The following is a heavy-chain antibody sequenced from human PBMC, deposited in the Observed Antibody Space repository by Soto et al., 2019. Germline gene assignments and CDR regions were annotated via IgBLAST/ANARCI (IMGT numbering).Heavy chain of an antibody. CDR2: IYWDDDK. CDR3: AHSLIPNWGSRGAFDY. Sequence: QITLKESGPTLVKPTQTLTLNCTFSGFSLSTSGVGVGWIRQPPGKALEWLALIYWDDDKRYSPSLKSRLTITKDTSKNQVVLTMTNMDPVDTATYYCAHSLIPNWGSRGAFDYWGQGTLVTVSS. V-gene: IGHV2-5*02. J-gene: IGHJ4*02. CDR1: GFSLSTSGVG. D-gene: IGHD7-27*01.